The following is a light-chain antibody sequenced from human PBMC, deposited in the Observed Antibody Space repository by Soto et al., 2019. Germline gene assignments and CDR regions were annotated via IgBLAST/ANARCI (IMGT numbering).Light chain of an antibody. CDR1: SSDVGSYNL. Sequence: QSVLTQPASVSGSPGQSITISCTGTSSDVGSYNLVSWYQQHPGKAPKVMIYEVSKRPSGVSNRFSGSKSGNTASLTISGLQAEDEADYYCCSDAGSSTDNYVFGTGTKVTVL. J-gene: IGLJ1*01. CDR3: CSDAGSSTDNYV. CDR2: EVS. V-gene: IGLV2-23*02.